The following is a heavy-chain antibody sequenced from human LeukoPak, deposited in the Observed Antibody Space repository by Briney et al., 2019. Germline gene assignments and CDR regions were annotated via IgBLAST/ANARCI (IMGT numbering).Heavy chain of an antibody. Sequence: GASVKVSCKASGFTFTSHDFNWVRQATGQGLEWMGWISAYNGNTNYAQKLQGRVTMTTDTSTSTAYMELRSLRSDDTAVHYCASDSLGVEDDRGWYLVRRGNFDYWGQGTLVTVSS. CDR1: GFTFTSHD. CDR2: ISAYNGNT. V-gene: IGHV1-18*01. D-gene: IGHD6-19*01. J-gene: IGHJ4*02. CDR3: ASDSLGVEDDRGWYLVRRGNFDY.